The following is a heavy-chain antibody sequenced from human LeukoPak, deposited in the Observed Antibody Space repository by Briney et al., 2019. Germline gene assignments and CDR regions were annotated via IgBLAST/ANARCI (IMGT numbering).Heavy chain of an antibody. CDR3: AKDRRSFPSSSWPGYYFDY. V-gene: IGHV3-23*01. Sequence: GGSLRLSCAASGFTFSSYAMSWVRQAPGKGLEWVSAISGSGGSTYYADSVKGRFTISRDNSKNTLYLQMNSLRAEDTAVYYCAKDRRSFPSSSWPGYYFDYWGQGTLVTVSS. D-gene: IGHD6-13*01. J-gene: IGHJ4*02. CDR1: GFTFSSYA. CDR2: ISGSGGST.